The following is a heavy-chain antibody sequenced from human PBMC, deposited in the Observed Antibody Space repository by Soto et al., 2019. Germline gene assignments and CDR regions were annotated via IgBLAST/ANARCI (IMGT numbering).Heavy chain of an antibody. D-gene: IGHD1-26*01. CDR3: AKVLPATGIEGGGDAFDI. Sequence: PGGSLRLSCAASGFTFRSFGMHWVRQAPGKGLEWVAPISYDGTNKYYADSVRGRFTISRDNSKNTLYLEMNTLRVEDTAVYYCAKVLPATGIEGGGDAFDIWGQGTMVTVSS. CDR1: GFTFRSFG. V-gene: IGHV3-30*18. J-gene: IGHJ3*02. CDR2: ISYDGTNK.